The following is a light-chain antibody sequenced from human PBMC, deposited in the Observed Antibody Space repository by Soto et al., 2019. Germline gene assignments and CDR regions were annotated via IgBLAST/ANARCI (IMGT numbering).Light chain of an antibody. CDR2: DAS. CDR3: QHYHSYPYT. CDR1: QSIGGW. V-gene: IGKV1-5*01. J-gene: IGKJ2*01. Sequence: DIQMTQSPSTLSASVGDRVTITCRASQSIGGWLAWYQQRPGKAPRLLIYDASSVESGVPSRFSGSRSGTKFTLVISSLQPEDFATYYCQHYHSYPYTFGQGTKLEIK.